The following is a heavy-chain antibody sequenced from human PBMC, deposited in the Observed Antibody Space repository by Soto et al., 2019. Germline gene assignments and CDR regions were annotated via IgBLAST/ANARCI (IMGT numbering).Heavy chain of an antibody. CDR1: GFTFSSYA. D-gene: IGHD1-26*01. Sequence: GGSLRLSCAASGFTFSSYAMSWVRQAPGKGLEWVSAISGRGGSTYYADSVKGRFTISRDNSKNTLYLQMNSLRAEDTAVYYCAGHREYSGSYRYYYYYGMDVWGQGTTVTVSS. CDR3: AGHREYSGSYRYYYYYGMDV. CDR2: ISGRGGST. J-gene: IGHJ6*02. V-gene: IGHV3-23*01.